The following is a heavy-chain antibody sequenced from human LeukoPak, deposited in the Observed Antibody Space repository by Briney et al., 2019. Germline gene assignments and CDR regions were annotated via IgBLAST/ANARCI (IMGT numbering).Heavy chain of an antibody. D-gene: IGHD5-24*01. V-gene: IGHV3-7*01. J-gene: IGHJ3*02. CDR3: ATISAQTLDI. Sequence: GGSLRLSCVGSGFSFRSHWVNWVRQSPGKGLEWVANIKPDGSDKYYVDSARGRFTVSRDNAKNSAFLQMNSLRAEDTAIYYCATISAQTLDIWGQGTLVSVSS. CDR1: GFSFRSHW. CDR2: IKPDGSDK.